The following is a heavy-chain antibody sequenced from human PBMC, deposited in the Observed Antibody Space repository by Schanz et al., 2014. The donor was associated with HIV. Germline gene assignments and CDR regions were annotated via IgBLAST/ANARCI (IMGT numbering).Heavy chain of an antibody. CDR1: GYDFGYLD. D-gene: IGHD2-21*01. J-gene: IGHJ3*01. Sequence: QVSLVQSGAEVKKPGASVRVSCEASGYDFGYLDINWVRQAPGQGLEWMGIINPSGGSTSYAQKFQGRVTVTMSPSKRTIYMELSGLTSEDTAVYYCTRAGLWYNAGDFYGSAFDVWGPGTAVTVSS. CDR2: INPSGGST. V-gene: IGHV1-46*01. CDR3: TRAGLWYNAGDFYGSAFDV.